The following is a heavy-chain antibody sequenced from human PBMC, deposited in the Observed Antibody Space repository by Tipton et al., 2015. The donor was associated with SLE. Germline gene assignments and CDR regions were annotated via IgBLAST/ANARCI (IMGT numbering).Heavy chain of an antibody. V-gene: IGHV4-39*07. D-gene: IGHD1/OR15-1a*01. CDR2: IYYTGTS. CDR1: GGTISSSNYY. CDR3: ARTIAEQVAGFYYYYYMDV. J-gene: IGHJ6*03. Sequence: TLSLTCTVSGGTISSSNYYWGWIRQPPGKGLEWIGTIYYTGTSYYNTSLESRITMSADTSKNEISLKLSSVTAADTAVYYCARTIAEQVAGFYYYYYMDVWGKGTTVTVSS.